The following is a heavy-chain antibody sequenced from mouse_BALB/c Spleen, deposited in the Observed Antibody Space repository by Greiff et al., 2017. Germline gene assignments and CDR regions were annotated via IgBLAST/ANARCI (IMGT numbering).Heavy chain of an antibody. D-gene: IGHD1-2*01. CDR3: ARVDTTAFYAMDY. CDR2: IYPGNVNT. CDR1: GYTSTSYY. Sequence: QVQLQQSGPELVKPGASVRISCKASGYTSTSYYIHWVKQRPGQGLEWIGWIYPGNVNTKYNEKFKGKATLTADKSSSTAYMQLSSLTSEDSAVYFCARVDTTAFYAMDYWGQGTSVTVSS. J-gene: IGHJ4*01. V-gene: IGHV1S56*01.